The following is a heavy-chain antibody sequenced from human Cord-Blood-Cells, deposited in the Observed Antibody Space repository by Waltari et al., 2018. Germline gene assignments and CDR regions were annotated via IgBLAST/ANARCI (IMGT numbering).Heavy chain of an antibody. CDR1: GFTVSCNY. J-gene: IGHJ4*02. D-gene: IGHD7-27*01. Sequence: EVQLVESVGGVVQPGGFLRLPCVASGFTVSCNYMSWVRQAPGKGLEWVSVIYSCGSTYYADSVKGRFTISRHNSKNTLYLQMNSLRAEETAVYYWARDLGDYLGQGTLVTVSS. CDR3: ARDLGDY. CDR2: IYSCGST. V-gene: IGHV3-53*04.